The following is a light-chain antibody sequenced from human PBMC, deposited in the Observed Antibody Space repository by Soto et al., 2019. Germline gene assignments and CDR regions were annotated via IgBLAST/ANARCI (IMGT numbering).Light chain of an antibody. CDR1: QSISSW. V-gene: IGKV1-39*01. CDR2: AAS. J-gene: IGKJ5*01. CDR3: QQSYSTPRIT. Sequence: DIQMTQSLSALSAYVGDRVTITCRASQSISSWLAWYQQKPGKAPKLLIYAASSLQSGVPSRFSGSGSGTDFTLTISSLQPEDFATYYCQQSYSTPRITFGQGTRLEIK.